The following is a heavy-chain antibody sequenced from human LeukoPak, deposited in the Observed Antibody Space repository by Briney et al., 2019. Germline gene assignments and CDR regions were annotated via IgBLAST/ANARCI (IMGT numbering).Heavy chain of an antibody. V-gene: IGHV3-30*18. D-gene: IGHD6-13*01. Sequence: GGSLRLSCAASGFTFSSYGMHWVRQAPGKGLEWVAVISYDGSNKYYADSVKGRFTISRDNSKNTLYLQMNSLRAEDTAVCYCAKDGDSSSWYSVNYYYYYGMDVWGQGTTVTVSS. CDR2: ISYDGSNK. J-gene: IGHJ6*02. CDR3: AKDGDSSSWYSVNYYYYYGMDV. CDR1: GFTFSSYG.